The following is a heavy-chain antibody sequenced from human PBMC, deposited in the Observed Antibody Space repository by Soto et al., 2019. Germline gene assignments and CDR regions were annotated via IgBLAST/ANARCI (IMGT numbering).Heavy chain of an antibody. J-gene: IGHJ3*02. CDR3: AILDRGRDGYNWDAFDI. Sequence: ASVKVSCKASGYTFTSYGISWVRQAPGQGLEWMGWISAYNGNTNYAQKFQGRVTMTTDTSTSTAYMELRSLRSDDTAVYYCAILDRGRDGYNWDAFDIWGQGTMVTVSS. D-gene: IGHD5-12*01. CDR1: GYTFTSYG. CDR2: ISAYNGNT. V-gene: IGHV1-18*01.